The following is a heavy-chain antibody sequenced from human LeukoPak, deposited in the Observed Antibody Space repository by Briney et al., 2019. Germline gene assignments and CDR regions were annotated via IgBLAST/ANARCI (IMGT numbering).Heavy chain of an antibody. Sequence: PSETLSLTCTVSGGSISSGDYYWSWIRQPPGKGLEWIGYIYYSGSTYYNPSLKSRVTISVDTSKNQFSLKLSSVTAADTAVYYCARERWSSSSYYFDYWGQGTLVTVSS. D-gene: IGHD6-13*01. CDR1: GGSISSGDYY. J-gene: IGHJ4*02. V-gene: IGHV4-30-4*01. CDR3: ARERWSSSSYYFDY. CDR2: IYYSGST.